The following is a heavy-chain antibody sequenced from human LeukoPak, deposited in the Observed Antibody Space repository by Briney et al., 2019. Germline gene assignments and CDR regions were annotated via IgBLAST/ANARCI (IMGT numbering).Heavy chain of an antibody. Sequence: GGSLRLSCAASGFTFSSYAMSWVRQAPGKGLEWVSAISGSGGSTYYADSVKGRFTISRDNSKNTLYLQMNGLRAEDTAVYYCAKDLWFGELSHHYDYWGQGTLVTVSS. CDR3: AKDLWFGELSHHYDY. D-gene: IGHD3-10*01. V-gene: IGHV3-23*01. J-gene: IGHJ4*02. CDR2: ISGSGGST. CDR1: GFTFSSYA.